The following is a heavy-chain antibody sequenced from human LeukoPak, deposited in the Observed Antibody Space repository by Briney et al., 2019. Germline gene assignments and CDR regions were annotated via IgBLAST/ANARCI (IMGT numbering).Heavy chain of an antibody. CDR1: GFTFSSYS. V-gene: IGHV3-21*01. CDR2: ISSSSSYI. CDR3: ARDQRFLEWLLTNYYGMDV. J-gene: IGHJ6*02. Sequence: GGSLRLSCAASGFTFSSYSMNWVRQAPGKGLEWVSSISSSSSYIHYADSVKGRFTISRDNAKNSLYLQMNSLRAEDTAVYYCARDQRFLEWLLTNYYGMDVWGQGTTVTASS. D-gene: IGHD3-3*01.